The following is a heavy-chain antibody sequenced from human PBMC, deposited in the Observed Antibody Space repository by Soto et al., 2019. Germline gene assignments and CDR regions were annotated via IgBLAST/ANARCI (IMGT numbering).Heavy chain of an antibody. V-gene: IGHV1-69*02. J-gene: IGHJ4*02. Sequence: GASVKVSCKASGGTFSSYTISWVRQAPGQGLEWMGRIIPILGIANYAQKFQGRVTITADKSTSTAYMEVSRLRSEDTAVYYCARALTGTSLYYFDYWGQGTLVTVSS. CDR1: GGTFSSYT. CDR3: ARALTGTSLYYFDY. CDR2: IIPILGIA. D-gene: IGHD1-7*01.